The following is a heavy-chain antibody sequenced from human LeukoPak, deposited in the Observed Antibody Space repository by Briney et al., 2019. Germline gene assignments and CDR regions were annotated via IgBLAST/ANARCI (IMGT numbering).Heavy chain of an antibody. CDR3: ARDCSGGSCYSAPED. V-gene: IGHV1-8*01. D-gene: IGHD2-15*01. CDR1: GYTFTSYD. Sequence: ASVKVSCKASGYTFTSYDINWVRQAPGQGLEWMGWMNPNSGNTGYAQKFQGRVTMTRNTSISTAYMELSSLRSEDTAVYYCARDCSGGSCYSAPEDWGQGTLVTVSS. CDR2: MNPNSGNT. J-gene: IGHJ4*02.